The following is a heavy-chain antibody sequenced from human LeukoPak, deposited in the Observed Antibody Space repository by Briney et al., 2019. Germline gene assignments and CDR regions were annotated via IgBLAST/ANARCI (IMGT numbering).Heavy chain of an antibody. CDR2: ISSNGGST. J-gene: IGHJ4*02. V-gene: IGHV3-64*01. Sequence: GGSLRLSCAASGFTFSSYAMHWVRQATGKGLEYVSAISSNGGSTYYANSVKGRFTISRDNSKNTLHLQMGSLRAEDMAVYYCARVPRGGSYWFDYWGQGTLVTVSS. CDR1: GFTFSSYA. D-gene: IGHD1-26*01. CDR3: ARVPRGGSYWFDY.